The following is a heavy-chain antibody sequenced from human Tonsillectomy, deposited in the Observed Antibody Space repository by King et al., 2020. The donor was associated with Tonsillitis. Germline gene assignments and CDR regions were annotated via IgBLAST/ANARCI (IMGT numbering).Heavy chain of an antibody. CDR3: ARIRAYCSSTICSNWFDP. D-gene: IGHD2-2*01. CDR2: IFSNDEK. CDR1: GFSLSNARMG. J-gene: IGHJ5*02. Sequence: VTLKESGPVLVKPTETLTLTCTVSGFSLSNARMGVSWIRQPPGKALEWLAHIFSNDEKSYSTSLKSRLSISKDTSKSQVVLTMTNMDPVDTATYYCARIRAYCSSTICSNWFDPWGQGTLVTVSS. V-gene: IGHV2-26*01.